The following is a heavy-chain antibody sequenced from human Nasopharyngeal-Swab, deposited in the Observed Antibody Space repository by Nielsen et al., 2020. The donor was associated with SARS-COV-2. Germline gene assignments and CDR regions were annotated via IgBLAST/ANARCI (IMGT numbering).Heavy chain of an antibody. CDR3: TRGSRYYPDYYFGMDV. V-gene: IGHV3-49*03. D-gene: IGHD3-3*01. CDR2: IRSKAYGGTT. Sequence: GESLKISWTASGFTFGDYVMTWFRQAPGKGLERVGFIRSKAYGGTTEYAASVKGRFSISRDDSKRIAYLQMNSLKTEDTAVYYCTRGSRYYPDYYFGMDVWGQGSTVTVSS. J-gene: IGHJ6*02. CDR1: GFTFGDYV.